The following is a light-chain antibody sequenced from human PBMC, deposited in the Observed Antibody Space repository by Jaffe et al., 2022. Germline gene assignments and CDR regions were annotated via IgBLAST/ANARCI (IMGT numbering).Light chain of an antibody. Sequence: DIQMTQSPSSLSASVGDRVTITCRASQDIKSSLAWYQQKPGKAPKLLVFAASRLEGGVPSRFSGSGSGTDYTLTINSLQPDDFATYYCLQFYRTPPWTFGQGTKVEVK. CDR3: LQFYRTPPWT. CDR2: AAS. J-gene: IGKJ1*01. CDR1: QDIKSS. V-gene: IGKV1-NL1*01.